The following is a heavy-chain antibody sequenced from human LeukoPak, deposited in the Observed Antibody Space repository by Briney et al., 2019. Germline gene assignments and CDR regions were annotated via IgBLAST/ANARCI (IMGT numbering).Heavy chain of an antibody. V-gene: IGHV4-59*01. D-gene: IGHD3-22*01. CDR1: GDSISGSY. CDR3: AREHISLISGPHAFDV. Sequence: PSETLSLTCTVSGDSISGSYWSWSRQPPGKGLEWIGYIYYSGSTNYNPSLKSRVTISVDTPRNQFSLRLSSVTAADTAVYYCAREHISLISGPHAFDVWGQGKMVTVSS. J-gene: IGHJ3*01. CDR2: IYYSGST.